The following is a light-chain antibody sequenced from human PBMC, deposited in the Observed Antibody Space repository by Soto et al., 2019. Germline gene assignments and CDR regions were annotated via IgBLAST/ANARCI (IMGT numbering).Light chain of an antibody. CDR2: AAS. V-gene: IGKV1-9*01. CDR1: QGISSY. CDR3: QQYNFWSLFS. J-gene: IGKJ2*01. Sequence: IQLTQSPSSLSASVGDRVTITCRASQGISSYLAWYQQKPGKAPKLLIYAASTLQSGVPSRFSGSGSGTDFTLTISSLQPEDVAVYYCQQYNFWSLFSFAQGTKLEI.